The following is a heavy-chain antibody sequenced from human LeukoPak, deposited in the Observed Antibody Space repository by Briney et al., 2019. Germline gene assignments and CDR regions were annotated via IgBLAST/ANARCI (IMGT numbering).Heavy chain of an antibody. CDR2: INAGNGNT. V-gene: IGHV1-3*01. D-gene: IGHD3-22*01. Sequence: ASVKVSCKASGYTFTSYAMHWVRQAPGQRLEWMGWINAGNGNTKYSQKFQGRVTLTRDTSASTAYMELSSLRSEDTAVYYCARDQSSYYDSSGYSSFDYWGQGTLVTVSS. J-gene: IGHJ4*02. CDR1: GYTFTSYA. CDR3: ARDQSSYYDSSGYSSFDY.